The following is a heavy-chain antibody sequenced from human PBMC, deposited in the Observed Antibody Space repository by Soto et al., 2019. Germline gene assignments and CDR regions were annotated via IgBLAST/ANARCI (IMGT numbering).Heavy chain of an antibody. J-gene: IGHJ6*03. CDR3: ARHRGVAPPVAGNTHYYYYMDV. CDR1: GYSFTNYG. V-gene: IGHV1-18*01. Sequence: QDRLVQSGAGVKKPGASVRVSCKASGYSFTNYGITWVRQAPGHGFEWMGWISAYNGNTNYAQKFQGRVTLTTDAFTSTAYLELRSLRYDDTAVYYCARHRGVAPPVAGNTHYYYYMDVWGKGTTVTVSS. D-gene: IGHD6-19*01. CDR2: ISAYNGNT.